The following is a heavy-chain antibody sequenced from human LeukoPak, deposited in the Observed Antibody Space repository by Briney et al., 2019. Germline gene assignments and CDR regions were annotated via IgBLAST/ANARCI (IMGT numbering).Heavy chain of an antibody. CDR3: AKDGVANYGILPGYPH. J-gene: IGHJ4*02. V-gene: IGHV3-23*01. D-gene: IGHD3-9*01. CDR1: GFTFISYP. Sequence: GSLRFSCAASGFTFISYPMSWFRQAPAKGLEWVSAISGSGGSTYYAASVKGRFTISRDTSKNTLYLQMNSLRADDTAVYYCAKDGVANYGILPGYPHWGQGTLVTVPS. CDR2: ISGSGGST.